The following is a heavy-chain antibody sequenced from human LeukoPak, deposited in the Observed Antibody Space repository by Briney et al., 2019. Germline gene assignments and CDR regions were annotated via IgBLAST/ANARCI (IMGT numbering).Heavy chain of an antibody. J-gene: IGHJ4*02. CDR1: GGTFSSYA. CDR2: IVPIFGTA. D-gene: IGHD6-6*01. V-gene: IGHV1-69*01. Sequence: GSSVKVSCKASGGTFSSYAISWVRQAPGQGLEWMGGIVPIFGTANYAQKFQGRVTITADESTSTAYMELSSLRSEDTAVYYCARDLGWSIAAPGWGQGTLVTVSS. CDR3: ARDLGWSIAAPG.